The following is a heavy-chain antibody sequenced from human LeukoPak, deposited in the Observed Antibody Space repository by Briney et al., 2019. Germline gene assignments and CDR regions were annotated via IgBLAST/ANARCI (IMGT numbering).Heavy chain of an antibody. D-gene: IGHD2-8*02. V-gene: IGHV1-46*01. J-gene: IGHJ4*02. CDR1: GYAFTNYY. CDR2: INPTGTST. Sequence: ASVKVSCKASGYAFTNYYMHWVRQAPGQGLEWMGLINPTGTSTNYAQKFRGRVTMTRDTSTTTVYMELSSLRSEDTAVYYCAREESGGYFDYWGQGTLVTVSS. CDR3: AREESGGYFDY.